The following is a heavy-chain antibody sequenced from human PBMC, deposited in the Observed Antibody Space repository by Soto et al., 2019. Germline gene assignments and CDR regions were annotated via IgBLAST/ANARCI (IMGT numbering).Heavy chain of an antibody. CDR3: ARDGAWDSSTKYYYGMDV. CDR2: IWYDGSNK. CDR1: GFTFSSYC. Sequence: PGGSLRLSCAASGFTFSSYCMHWVRQAPCKGLEWVAVIWYDGSNKYYADSVKGRFTISRDNSKNTLYLQMNSLRAEDTAVYHCARDGAWDSSTKYYYGMDVWGQGTTVTVSS. J-gene: IGHJ6*02. D-gene: IGHD6-6*01. V-gene: IGHV3-33*01.